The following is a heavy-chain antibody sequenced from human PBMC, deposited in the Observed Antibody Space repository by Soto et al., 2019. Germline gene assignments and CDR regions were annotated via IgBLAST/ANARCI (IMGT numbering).Heavy chain of an antibody. V-gene: IGHV3-33*01. CDR3: ARDRYDYGSGNPIDY. Sequence: PGGSLRLSCAASGFTFSSYGMHWVRQAPGKGLEWVAVIWYDGSNKYYADSVKGRFTISRDNSKNTLYLQMNSLRAEDTAVYYCARDRYDYGSGNPIDYWGQGTLVTVSS. D-gene: IGHD3-10*01. J-gene: IGHJ4*02. CDR2: IWYDGSNK. CDR1: GFTFSSYG.